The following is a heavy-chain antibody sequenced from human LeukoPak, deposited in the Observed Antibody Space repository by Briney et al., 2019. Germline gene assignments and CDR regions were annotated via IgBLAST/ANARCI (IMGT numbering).Heavy chain of an antibody. CDR1: GYTFTSYG. D-gene: IGHD3-22*01. Sequence: ASVKVSCKASGYTFTSYGISWVRQAPGQGLEWMGWISAYNGNKNYAQKLQGRVTMTTDTSTSTAYMELRGLRSDDPAVYYCAREPHYYDSSGYYGYWGQGTLVTVSS. CDR2: ISAYNGNK. V-gene: IGHV1-18*01. CDR3: AREPHYYDSSGYYGY. J-gene: IGHJ4*02.